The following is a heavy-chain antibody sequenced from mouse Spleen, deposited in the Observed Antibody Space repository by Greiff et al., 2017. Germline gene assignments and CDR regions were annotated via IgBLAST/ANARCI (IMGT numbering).Heavy chain of an antibody. CDR2: ISSGGGST. J-gene: IGHJ2*01. V-gene: IGHV5-6-4*01. CDR1: GFTFSSYY. CDR3: ARDHYGSSRFDY. Sequence: DVKLVESGGGLVKLGGSLKLSCAASGFTFSSYYMSWVRQTPEKRLEWVATISSGGGSTYYPDSVKGRFTISRDNAKNTLYLQMSSLNSEDTAVYYCARDHYGSSRFDYWGQGTTLTVSS. D-gene: IGHD1-1*01.